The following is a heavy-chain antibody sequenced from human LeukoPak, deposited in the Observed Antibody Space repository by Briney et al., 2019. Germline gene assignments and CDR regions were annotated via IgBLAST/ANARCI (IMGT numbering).Heavy chain of an antibody. CDR3: ARDPTSYYDSSGYYYTDAFDI. J-gene: IGHJ3*02. CDR2: ISSSSSYI. D-gene: IGHD3-22*01. CDR1: GFTFSSYS. Sequence: GGSLRRSCAASGFTFSSYSMNWVRQAPGKGLEWVSSISSSSSYIYYADSMKGRFTISRDNAKNSQYLQMNSLRAEDTAVYYYARDPTSYYDSSGYYYTDAFDIWGQGTMVTVSS. V-gene: IGHV3-21*01.